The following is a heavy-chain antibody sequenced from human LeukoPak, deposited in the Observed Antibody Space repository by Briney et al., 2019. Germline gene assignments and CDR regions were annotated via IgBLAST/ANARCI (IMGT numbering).Heavy chain of an antibody. CDR2: INPNSGDT. D-gene: IGHD6-19*01. CDR1: GYTFTSYD. V-gene: IGHV1-2*02. CDR3: ARDRGSGWYTDY. J-gene: IGHJ4*02. Sequence: APVKVSCKASGYTFTSYDINWVRQATGQGLEWMGWINPNSGDTNYAQKFQGRVTMTRDTSISTAYMELSRLRSDDTAVYYCARDRGSGWYTDYWGQGTLVTVSS.